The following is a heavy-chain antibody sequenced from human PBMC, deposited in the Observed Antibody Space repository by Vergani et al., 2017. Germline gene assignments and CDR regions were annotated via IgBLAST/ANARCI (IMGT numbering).Heavy chain of an antibody. CDR1: GFTFGSYA. CDR3: AKIHLGGDFSNFYYGMDV. D-gene: IGHD2-21*01. Sequence: EMQLLESGGGLVKPGGSLRLSCAASGFTFGSYAMTWVRQAPGKGLEWVSALSASGHNTYNADSVKGRFTISRDNSKNTIYLQMSSLKAEDTAIYYCAKIHLGGDFSNFYYGMDVWGQGTTVTVSS. J-gene: IGHJ6*02. CDR2: LSASGHNT. V-gene: IGHV3-23*01.